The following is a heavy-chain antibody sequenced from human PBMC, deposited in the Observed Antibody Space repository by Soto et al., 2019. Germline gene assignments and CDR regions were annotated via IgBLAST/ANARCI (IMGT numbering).Heavy chain of an antibody. Sequence: SVKVSCKASGGTFSSYAISWVRQAPGQGLEWMGGITPIFGTANYAQKFQGRVTITADESTSTAYMELSSLRSEDTAVYYCATDSYYYYSSGLPVDAFDIWGQVTMVPVSS. CDR1: GGTFSSYA. CDR2: ITPIFGTA. D-gene: IGHD3-22*01. V-gene: IGHV1-69*13. CDR3: ATDSYYYYSSGLPVDAFDI. J-gene: IGHJ3*02.